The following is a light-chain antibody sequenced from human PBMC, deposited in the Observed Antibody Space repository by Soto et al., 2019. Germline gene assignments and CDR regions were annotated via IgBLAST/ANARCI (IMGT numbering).Light chain of an antibody. CDR3: QQYGSSPRT. V-gene: IGKV3-20*01. CDR2: GAS. CDR1: QTVISSY. J-gene: IGKJ1*01. Sequence: EIVLTQPPGTLALSPGERATLSCRASQTVISSYLAWYQQKPGQAPRLLIYGASSRAAGIPDRFSGSRSETDFTLTIGRLEPEDSAVYYCQQYGSSPRTFGQGTKVDI.